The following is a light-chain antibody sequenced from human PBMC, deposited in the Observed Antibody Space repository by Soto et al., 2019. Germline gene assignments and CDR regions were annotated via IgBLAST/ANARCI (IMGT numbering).Light chain of an antibody. Sequence: EIVMTQSPATLSVSPGERATLSCRASQSVGSDLAWYQQKSGQAPRLLIYAASTRATGIPDRFSGSGSGTDFTLTISRLEPEDFAVYFCQLYGSSPPRYTFGQGTRLEIK. V-gene: IGKV3-20*01. CDR1: QSVGSD. J-gene: IGKJ5*01. CDR3: QLYGSSPPRYT. CDR2: AAS.